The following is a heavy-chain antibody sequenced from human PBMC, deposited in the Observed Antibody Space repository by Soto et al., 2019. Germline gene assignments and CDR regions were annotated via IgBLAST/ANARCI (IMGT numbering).Heavy chain of an antibody. D-gene: IGHD4-17*01. V-gene: IGHV4-34*01. CDR3: ARGTDYGDYENYYYNYMDV. CDR2: INHSGST. Sequence: PSETLSLTCAVYGGSFSGYYWSWIRQPPGKGLEWIGEINHSGSTNYNPSLKSRVTISVDTSKNQFSLKLSSVTAADTAVYYCARGTDYGDYENYYYNYMDVWGKGTTVTVSS. CDR1: GGSFSGYY. J-gene: IGHJ6*03.